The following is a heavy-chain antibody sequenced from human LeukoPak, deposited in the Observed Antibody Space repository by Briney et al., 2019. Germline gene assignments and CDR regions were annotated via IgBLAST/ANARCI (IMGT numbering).Heavy chain of an antibody. CDR2: ISGSGGST. CDR3: APIVVVPAAWIWFDP. CDR1: GFTFSSYA. J-gene: IGHJ5*02. V-gene: IGHV3-23*01. D-gene: IGHD2-2*01. Sequence: GSLRLSCAASGFTFSSYAMSWVRQAPGKGLEWVSAISGSGGSTYYADSVKGRFTISRDNSKNTLYLQMNSLRAEDTAVYYCAPIVVVPAAWIWFDPWGQGTLVTVSS.